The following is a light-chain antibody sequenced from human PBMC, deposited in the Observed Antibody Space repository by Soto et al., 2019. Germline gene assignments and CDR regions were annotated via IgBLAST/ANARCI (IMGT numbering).Light chain of an antibody. Sequence: QSALAQPVSVSGSPGQSITISCTGTTNDFDLYKYVSWYQQHPGKAPKLLIFDVNHRPSGVSNRFSGSKSANTASLTISGLQAVDEADYYCSSSTSRTTRVFGVGTKLTVL. J-gene: IGLJ2*01. CDR2: DVN. V-gene: IGLV2-14*03. CDR1: TNDFDLYKY. CDR3: SSSTSRTTRV.